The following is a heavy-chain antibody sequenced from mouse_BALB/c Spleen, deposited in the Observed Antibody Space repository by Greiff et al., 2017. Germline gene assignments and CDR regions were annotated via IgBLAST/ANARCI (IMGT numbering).Heavy chain of an antibody. CDR2: IDPSDSYT. V-gene: IGHV1-69*02. D-gene: IGHD2-2*01. J-gene: IGHJ3*01. CDR3: ARYGYPAWFAY. Sequence: QVQLQQPGAELVKPGASVKLSCKASGYTFTSYWMHWVKQRPGQGLEWIGEIDPSDSYTNYNQKFKGKATLTVDKSSSTAYMQLSSLTSEDSAVYYCARYGYPAWFAYWGQGTLVTVSA. CDR1: GYTFTSYW.